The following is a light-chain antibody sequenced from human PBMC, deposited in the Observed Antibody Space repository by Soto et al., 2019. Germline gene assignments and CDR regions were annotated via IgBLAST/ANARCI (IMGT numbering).Light chain of an antibody. V-gene: IGLV2-14*01. CDR1: SSDVGGYNY. J-gene: IGLJ2*01. CDR2: DVS. Sequence: QSALTQPASVSGSPGQSITISCTGTSSDVGGYNYVSWYQRHPGKAPKLMLYDVSNRPSGVSDRFSGSKSGNTASLTISGLQAEDEADYYCSSYRSSDSQVFGGGTKLTVL. CDR3: SSYRSSDSQV.